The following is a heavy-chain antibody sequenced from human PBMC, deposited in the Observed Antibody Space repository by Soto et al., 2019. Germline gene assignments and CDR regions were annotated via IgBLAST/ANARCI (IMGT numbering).Heavy chain of an antibody. Sequence: GGSLRLSCAASGFTFSSYGMHWVRQAPGKGLEWVSGISGSGGSTYYVDSVKGRLTISRDNSKNTLYLQMNSLRAEDTAVYYCAKAYYISGFYYGMDVWGQGTTVTVSS. CDR2: ISGSGGST. CDR3: AKAYYISGFYYGMDV. CDR1: GFTFSSYG. V-gene: IGHV3-23*01. J-gene: IGHJ6*02. D-gene: IGHD1-26*01.